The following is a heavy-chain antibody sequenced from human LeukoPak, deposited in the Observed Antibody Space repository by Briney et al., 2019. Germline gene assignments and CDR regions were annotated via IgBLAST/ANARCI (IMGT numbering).Heavy chain of an antibody. CDR1: GFTFSSYG. D-gene: IGHD3-10*01. J-gene: IGHJ4*02. Sequence: GGSLRLSCAASGFTFSSYGMHWVRQAPGKGLEWVAVIWYDGSNKYYADSVKGRFTISRDNSKNTLYLQMNSLRAEDTAVYYCARDSAESGPFDYWGQGTLVTVSS. CDR3: ARDSAESGPFDY. CDR2: IWYDGSNK. V-gene: IGHV3-33*01.